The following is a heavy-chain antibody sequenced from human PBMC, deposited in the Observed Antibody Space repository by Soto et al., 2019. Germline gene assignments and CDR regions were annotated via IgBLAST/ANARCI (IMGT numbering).Heavy chain of an antibody. CDR1: GFTFSSYG. J-gene: IGHJ2*01. D-gene: IGHD5-18*01. V-gene: IGHV3-33*01. CDR3: ARDLWIHHSWYFDL. Sequence: QVQLVESGGGVVQPGRSLRLSCAASGFTFSSYGMHWVRQAPGKGLEWVAVIWHDGSNKYYADSVKGRFTISRDNSKNTLYLQMNSLRAEDTAVYYCARDLWIHHSWYFDLWGRGTLVTVSS. CDR2: IWHDGSNK.